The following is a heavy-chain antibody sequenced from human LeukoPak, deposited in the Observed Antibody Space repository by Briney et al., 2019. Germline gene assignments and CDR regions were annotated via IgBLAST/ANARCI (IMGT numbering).Heavy chain of an antibody. D-gene: IGHD3-22*01. Sequence: SETLSLTCTVSGGSISSYYWSWIRQPPGKGLEWIGEINHSGSTNYNPSLKSRVTISVDTSKNQFSLKLSSVTAADTAVYYCARGLGGYYYWLDYWGQGTLVTVSS. V-gene: IGHV4-34*01. CDR2: INHSGST. J-gene: IGHJ4*02. CDR1: GGSISSYY. CDR3: ARGLGGYYYWLDY.